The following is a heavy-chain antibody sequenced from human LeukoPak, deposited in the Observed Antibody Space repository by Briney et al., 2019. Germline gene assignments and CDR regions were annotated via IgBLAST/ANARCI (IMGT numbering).Heavy chain of an antibody. Sequence: GGSLRVSCAASGFTFSTKWMSWVRRAPGKGLEWVATINQDGSEKYYVDSVKGRFTISRDDAKNSLYLQMNALRAEDTAVYYCARDYSSGRDYWGQGTLVTVSS. CDR1: GFTFSTKW. CDR3: ARDYSSGRDY. J-gene: IGHJ4*02. CDR2: INQDGSEK. V-gene: IGHV3-7*04. D-gene: IGHD3-22*01.